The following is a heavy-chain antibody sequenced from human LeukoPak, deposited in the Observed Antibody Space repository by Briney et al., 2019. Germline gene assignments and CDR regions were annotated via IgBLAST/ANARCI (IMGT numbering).Heavy chain of an antibody. CDR3: AKGGVYGDYYFDY. CDR2: ISGSGGDT. J-gene: IGHJ4*02. CDR1: GFPFSTYA. Sequence: GGSLRLSCAASGFPFSTYAMSWVRQAPGKGLEWVSVISGSGGDTYYADSVKGRFTISGDNSKNTVYLQMNSLRAEDTALYYCAKGGVYGDYYFDYWGQGTLVTVSS. D-gene: IGHD4-17*01. V-gene: IGHV3-23*01.